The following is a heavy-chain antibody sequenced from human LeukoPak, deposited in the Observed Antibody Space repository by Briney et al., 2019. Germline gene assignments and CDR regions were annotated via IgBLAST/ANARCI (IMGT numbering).Heavy chain of an antibody. CDR1: GGSISSNNYY. D-gene: IGHD2-15*01. CDR2: VSYRGST. Sequence: PSETLSLTCTVSGGSISSNNYYWGWIRQPPGKGLEWIGSVSYRGSTYYNSSLKSRVNISVDTSKNQFSLNLNSVTAADTAVYFCARQIVAGWFDPWGQGTLVTVSS. V-gene: IGHV4-39*01. CDR3: ARQIVAGWFDP. J-gene: IGHJ5*02.